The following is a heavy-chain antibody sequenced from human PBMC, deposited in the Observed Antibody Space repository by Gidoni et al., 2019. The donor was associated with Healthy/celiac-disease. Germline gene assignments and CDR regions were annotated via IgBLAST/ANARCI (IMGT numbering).Heavy chain of an antibody. CDR1: GFPFSDYY. J-gene: IGHJ4*02. D-gene: IGHD6-6*01. CDR3: ARDRGVWQLVEVNLDY. CDR2: ISSSGSTI. Sequence: QVQLVESGGGVVKPGGSLRLSCAASGFPFSDYYMSWIRQAPGKGLELVSYISSSGSTIYYADSVKGRFTISRDNAKNSLYLQMNSLRAEDTAVYYCARDRGVWQLVEVNLDYWGQGTLVTVSS. V-gene: IGHV3-11*01.